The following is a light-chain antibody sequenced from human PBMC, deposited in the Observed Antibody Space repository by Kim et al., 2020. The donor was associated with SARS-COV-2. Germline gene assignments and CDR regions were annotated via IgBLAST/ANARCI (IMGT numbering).Light chain of an antibody. V-gene: IGKV1-5*01. CDR1: QSIKNW. CDR3: QQYSNYSPWT. CDR2: DAS. Sequence: DIQLTQSPSTLSAYVGDTVTITCRASQSIKNWLAWYQQKPGKAPNLLIFDASILENGVSSRFRGSGSGTEFTLIITNLRPDDRATYYCQQYSNYSPWTFGQGAKVDIK. J-gene: IGKJ1*01.